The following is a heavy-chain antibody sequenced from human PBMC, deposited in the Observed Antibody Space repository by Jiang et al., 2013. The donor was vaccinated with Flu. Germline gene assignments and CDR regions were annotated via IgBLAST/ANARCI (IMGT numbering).Heavy chain of an antibody. V-gene: IGHV3-30-3*01. J-gene: IGHJ6*02. CDR2: ISYDGSNK. D-gene: IGHD3-10*01. Sequence: EWVAVISYDGSNKYYADSVKGRFTISRDNSKNTLYLQMNSLRAEDTAVYYCASLEPIGDTYYYGSGSYYHPYGMDVWGQGTTVTVSS. CDR3: ASLEPIGDTYYYGSGSYYHPYGMDV.